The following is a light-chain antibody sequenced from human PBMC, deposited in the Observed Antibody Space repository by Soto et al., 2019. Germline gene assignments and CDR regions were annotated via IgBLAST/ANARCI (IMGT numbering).Light chain of an antibody. CDR1: QDVSSSY. Sequence: EIVMTQSPATLSVSPGERATLSCRASQDVSSSYLAWYQQKLGQAPRLLIYGASSRATGIPDRFSGSGSGTDFTLTISRLEPEDFAVYYCQQYGSSPGTFGQGAKVDNK. CDR3: QQYGSSPGT. J-gene: IGKJ1*01. V-gene: IGKV3-20*01. CDR2: GAS.